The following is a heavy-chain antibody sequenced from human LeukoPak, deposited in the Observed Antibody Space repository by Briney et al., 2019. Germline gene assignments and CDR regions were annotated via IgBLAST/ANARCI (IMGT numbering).Heavy chain of an antibody. CDR1: GFTFSNYW. CDR3: VRSAFHAGSGNYHDY. CDR2: IDNAGSIT. D-gene: IGHD3-22*01. V-gene: IGHV3-74*03. Sequence: GGSLRLSCAASGFTFSNYWIHWVRQAPGKGLVWVSRIDNAGSITTYADSVKGRFTISRDNAENTLYLQMNSLRVEDTAVYYCVRSAFHAGSGNYHDYWGQGTLVIVSS. J-gene: IGHJ4*02.